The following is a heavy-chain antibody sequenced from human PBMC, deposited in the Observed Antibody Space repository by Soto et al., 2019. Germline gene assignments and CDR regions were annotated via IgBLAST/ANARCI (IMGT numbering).Heavy chain of an antibody. V-gene: IGHV1-18*04. CDR2: ISAYNGNT. CDR3: ARGRYDSLTGYPRAFDI. Sequence: GASVKVSCKASGYTFTSYGISWVRQALGQGFKWMGWISAYNGNTNYAQKLRSRVTMTTDTSTSTAYMELRSLRSDDTAVYYCARGRYDSLTGYPRAFDIWGQGTMVTVSS. CDR1: GYTFTSYG. D-gene: IGHD3-9*01. J-gene: IGHJ3*02.